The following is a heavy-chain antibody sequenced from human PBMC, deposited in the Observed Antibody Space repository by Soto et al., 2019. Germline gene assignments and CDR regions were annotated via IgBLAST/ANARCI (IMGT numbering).Heavy chain of an antibody. J-gene: IGHJ4*02. CDR3: ARYTFYYDSSGYYPILQNFDY. D-gene: IGHD3-22*01. Sequence: QVQLVQSGAEVKKPGASVKVSCKASGYTFTSYGISWVRQAPGQGLEWMGWISAYNGNTNYAQKLQGRVTMTTDTSTSTAYMELRSLRSDDTAVYYCARYTFYYDSSGYYPILQNFDYWGQGTLVTVSS. V-gene: IGHV1-18*04. CDR1: GYTFTSYG. CDR2: ISAYNGNT.